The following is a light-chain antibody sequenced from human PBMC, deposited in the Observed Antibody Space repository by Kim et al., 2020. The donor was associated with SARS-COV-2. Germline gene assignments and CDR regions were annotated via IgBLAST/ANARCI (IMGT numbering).Light chain of an antibody. CDR1: SLRGYY. V-gene: IGLV3-19*01. CDR2: GKD. J-gene: IGLJ3*02. Sequence: SSELTQDPAVSVALGQTVRITCQGDSLRGYYASWYQQKPGQAPVLVMYGKDNRPSGIPDRFSGSTSGNTASLTITGAQAEDEADYYCNSRDSSGNHHVFGGGTKVTVL. CDR3: NSRDSSGNHHV.